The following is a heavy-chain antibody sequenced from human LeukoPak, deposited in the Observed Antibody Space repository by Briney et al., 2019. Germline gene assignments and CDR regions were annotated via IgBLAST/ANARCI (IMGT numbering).Heavy chain of an antibody. D-gene: IGHD1-1*01. CDR1: RGTFSIYA. Sequence: SVKVSSKPSRGTFSIYAISGVRQAPGHGLEWMGEIIPIFGTANYAQKLQGRVTITAEKSTSTAYMELSSLSSEDTAVYYCARGAGNNWFDPWGQGTLVTVSP. J-gene: IGHJ5*02. CDR3: ARGAGNNWFDP. V-gene: IGHV1-69*06. CDR2: IIPIFGTA.